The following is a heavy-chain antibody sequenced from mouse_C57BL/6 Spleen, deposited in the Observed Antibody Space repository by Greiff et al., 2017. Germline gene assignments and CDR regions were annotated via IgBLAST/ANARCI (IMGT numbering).Heavy chain of an antibody. CDR2: ISDGGSYT. J-gene: IGHJ1*03. Sequence: EVKLMESGGGLVKPGGSLKLSCAASGFTFSSYAMSWVRQTPEKRLEWVATISDGGSYTYYPDNVKGRFTISRDNAKNNLYLQMSHLKSEDTAMYYCARYDGSSHWYFEVWGTGTTVTVSS. V-gene: IGHV5-4*03. CDR1: GFTFSSYA. CDR3: ARYDGSSHWYFEV. D-gene: IGHD1-1*01.